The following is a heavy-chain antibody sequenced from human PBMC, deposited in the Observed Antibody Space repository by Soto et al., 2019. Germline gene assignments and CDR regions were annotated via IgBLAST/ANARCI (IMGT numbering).Heavy chain of an antibody. D-gene: IGHD3-10*01. V-gene: IGHV4-34*01. CDR2: INHSGST. CDR1: GGSFSGYY. CDR3: ARGGVRITMVRGVIRHDWFDP. J-gene: IGHJ5*02. Sequence: ASETLSLTCAVYGGSFSGYYWSWIRQPPGKGLEWIGEINHSGSTNYNPSLKSRVTISVDTSKNQFSLKLSSVTAADTAVYYCARGGVRITMVRGVIRHDWFDPWGQGTLVTVS.